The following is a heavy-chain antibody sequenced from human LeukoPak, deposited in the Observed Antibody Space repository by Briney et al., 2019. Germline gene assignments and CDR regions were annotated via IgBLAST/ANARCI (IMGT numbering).Heavy chain of an antibody. J-gene: IGHJ4*02. CDR2: ISSSSSYI. D-gene: IGHD5-18*01. Sequence: GGSLRLSCAASGFTFSSYSMNWVRQAPGKGLEWVSSISSSSSYIYYADSVKGRFTISRDNAKNSLYLQMNSLRAEDTAVYYCASHRGYSYGYASFDYWGQGTLVAVSS. CDR3: ASHRGYSYGYASFDY. V-gene: IGHV3-21*01. CDR1: GFTFSSYS.